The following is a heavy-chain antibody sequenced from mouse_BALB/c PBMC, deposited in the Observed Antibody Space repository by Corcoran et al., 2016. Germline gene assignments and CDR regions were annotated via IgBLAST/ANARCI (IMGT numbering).Heavy chain of an antibody. Sequence: DVQLQQSGPGLVKPSQSLPLTCSATGYSITSGYYWNWIRQFPGNKLGWMGYISYDGSNNYNPSLKNRITITRDTSKNQFFLKLNSVTTEDTAKYYCASRYDYFDYWGQGTTLTVSS. V-gene: IGHV3-6*02. CDR2: ISYDGSN. CDR3: ASRYDYFDY. CDR1: GYSITSGYY. J-gene: IGHJ2*01. D-gene: IGHD2-14*01.